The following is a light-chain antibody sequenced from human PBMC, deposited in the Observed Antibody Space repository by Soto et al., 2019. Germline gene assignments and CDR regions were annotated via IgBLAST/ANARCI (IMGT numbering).Light chain of an antibody. Sequence: QSALTQPASVSGSPGQSITISCTGTRTDVGDFNYVSWYQQFPGRAPKVMIYEGSKRPSGVSNRFSGSKSGNTASLTISGLQAEDEADYYCCSYAGSSTSYVVFGGGTKLTVL. CDR2: EGS. CDR3: CSYAGSSTSYVV. CDR1: RTDVGDFNY. V-gene: IGLV2-23*01. J-gene: IGLJ2*01.